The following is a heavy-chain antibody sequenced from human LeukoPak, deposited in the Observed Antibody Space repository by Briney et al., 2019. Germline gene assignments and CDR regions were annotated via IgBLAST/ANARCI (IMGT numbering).Heavy chain of an antibody. V-gene: IGHV4-38-2*02. CDR1: GYSISSGYY. J-gene: IGHJ4*02. CDR3: AIQIYYYDDIRPSWYFDY. Sequence: PSETLSLTCTVSGYSISSGYYWGWIRQPPGKGLEWIGSIYHSGSTYYNPSLKSRVTISVDTSKNQFSLRLCSVTAADTAVYYCAIQIYYYDDIRPSWYFDYWGQGTLVTVSS. D-gene: IGHD3-22*01. CDR2: IYHSGST.